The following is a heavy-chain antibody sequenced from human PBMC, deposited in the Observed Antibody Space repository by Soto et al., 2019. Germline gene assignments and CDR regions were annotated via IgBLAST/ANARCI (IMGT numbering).Heavy chain of an antibody. CDR3: ANIGTRITMVRGVIITPQGVDY. J-gene: IGHJ4*02. CDR1: GGTFSSYA. V-gene: IGHV1-69*04. D-gene: IGHD3-10*01. CDR2: IIPILGIA. Sequence: SVKVSCKASGGTFSSYAISWVRQAPGQGLEWMGRIIPILGIANYAQKLQGRVTITADKSTSTAYMELSSLRSEDTAVYYCANIGTRITMVRGVIITPQGVDYWGQGTLVTVSS.